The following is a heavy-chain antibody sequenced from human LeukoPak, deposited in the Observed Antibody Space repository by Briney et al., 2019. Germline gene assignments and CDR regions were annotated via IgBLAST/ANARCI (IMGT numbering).Heavy chain of an antibody. Sequence: SETLSLTCTVSGGSISSYYWSWIRQPPGKGLEWIGEINHSGSTNYNPSLKSRVTISVVTSKNQFSLKLSSVTAADTAVYYCARGSRYSSGWYRPYYMDVWGKGTTVTVSS. CDR3: ARGSRYSSGWYRPYYMDV. J-gene: IGHJ6*03. CDR1: GGSISSYY. V-gene: IGHV4-34*01. CDR2: INHSGST. D-gene: IGHD6-19*01.